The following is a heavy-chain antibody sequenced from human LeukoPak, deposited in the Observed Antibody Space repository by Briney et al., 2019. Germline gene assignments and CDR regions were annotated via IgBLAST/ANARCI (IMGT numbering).Heavy chain of an antibody. D-gene: IGHD5/OR15-5a*01. Sequence: SETLSLTCTVSGGPISSYYWNWIRQPAGKGLEWIGRLHSSGSTNYSPSLKSRVTLSLDTSKNQFSLNLSSVTAADTAVYYCARKSLRQNYFDYWGQGILVTVSS. CDR1: GGPISSYY. J-gene: IGHJ4*02. CDR2: LHSSGST. CDR3: ARKSLRQNYFDY. V-gene: IGHV4-4*07.